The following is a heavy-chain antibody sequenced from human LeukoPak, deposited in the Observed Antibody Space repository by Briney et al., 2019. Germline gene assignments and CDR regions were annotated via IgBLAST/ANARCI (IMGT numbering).Heavy chain of an antibody. CDR2: IRYDGSNK. Sequence: GRSLRLSCAASGFTFSSYGMHWVRQAPGKGLEWVAFIRYDGSNKYYADSVKGRFTISRDNSKNTLYLQMNSLRAEDTAVYYCARDRGSGSYPQYYYGMDVWGQGTTVTVSS. CDR3: ARDRGSGSYPQYYYGMDV. D-gene: IGHD3-10*01. CDR1: GFTFSSYG. J-gene: IGHJ6*02. V-gene: IGHV3-30*02.